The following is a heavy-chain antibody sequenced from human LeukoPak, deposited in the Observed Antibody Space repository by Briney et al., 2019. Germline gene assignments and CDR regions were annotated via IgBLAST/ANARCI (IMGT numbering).Heavy chain of an antibody. J-gene: IGHJ4*02. CDR2: ISYDGSNK. Sequence: GGSLRLSCAASGFTFSRYAMHWVRPAPGKGLEWVAVISYDGSNKYYADSVKGRFTISRDNSKNTLYLQMNSLRAEDTAVYYCARVRDGYNLYFDYWGQGTLVTVSS. D-gene: IGHD5-24*01. CDR3: ARVRDGYNLYFDY. CDR1: GFTFSRYA. V-gene: IGHV3-30-3*01.